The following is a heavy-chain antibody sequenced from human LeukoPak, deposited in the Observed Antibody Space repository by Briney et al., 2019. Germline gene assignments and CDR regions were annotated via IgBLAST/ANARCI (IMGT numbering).Heavy chain of an antibody. CDR3: VRRGNRWGDY. V-gene: IGHV3-7*01. D-gene: IGHD3-16*01. CDR1: GFTFSDCW. CDR2: IKDDGSEI. Sequence: PGGSLRLSGEASGFTFSDCWMSWIRQTPGKGREWVANIKDDGSEIYYVDSVKGRFTISRDNAKNSLYLQMNSLRAEDTALYYCVRRGNRWGDYWGQGTLVTVSS. J-gene: IGHJ4*02.